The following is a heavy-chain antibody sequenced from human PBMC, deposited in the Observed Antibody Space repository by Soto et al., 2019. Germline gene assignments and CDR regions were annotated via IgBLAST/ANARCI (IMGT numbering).Heavy chain of an antibody. D-gene: IGHD3-10*01. CDR1: GYTFTSYG. V-gene: IGHV1-8*02. CDR3: ATLWFGEWPVDY. Sequence: ASVKVSCKASGYTFTSYGISWVRQAPGQGLEWMGWMNPNSGNTGYAQKFQGRVTMTRNTSISTAYMELSSLRSEDTAVYYCATLWFGEWPVDYWGQGTLVTVSS. CDR2: MNPNSGNT. J-gene: IGHJ4*02.